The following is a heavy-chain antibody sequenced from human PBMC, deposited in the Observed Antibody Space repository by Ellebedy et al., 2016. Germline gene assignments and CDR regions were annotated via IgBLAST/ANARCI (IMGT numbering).Heavy chain of an antibody. J-gene: IGHJ4*02. D-gene: IGHD3-22*01. CDR2: ISAYNGNT. Sequence: ASVKVSXXASGYTFTSYGISWVRQAPGQGLEWMGWISAYNGNTNYAQKLQGRLTMTTDTSTSTAYMELRSLRSDDTAVYYCARDYYYDREYSFDYWGQGTLVTVSS. V-gene: IGHV1-18*01. CDR1: GYTFTSYG. CDR3: ARDYYYDREYSFDY.